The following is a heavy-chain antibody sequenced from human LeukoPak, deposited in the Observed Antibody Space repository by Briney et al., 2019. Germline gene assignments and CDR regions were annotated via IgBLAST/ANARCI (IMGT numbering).Heavy chain of an antibody. V-gene: IGHV1-69*13. J-gene: IGHJ3*02. Sequence: GASVKVSCKASGYTFTSYAMNWVRQAPGQGLEWMGGIDPFFGTANYAQKFQGRVTITADGSTSTAYMELSSLRSEDTVVYYCARDLGYCSSTSCSSTGEEDAFDIWGQGTMVTVSS. CDR3: ARDLGYCSSTSCSSTGEEDAFDI. CDR1: GYTFTSYA. D-gene: IGHD2-2*01. CDR2: IDPFFGTA.